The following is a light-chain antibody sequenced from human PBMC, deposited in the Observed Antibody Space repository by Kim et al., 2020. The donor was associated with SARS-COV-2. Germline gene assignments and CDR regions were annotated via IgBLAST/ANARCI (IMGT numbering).Light chain of an antibody. CDR3: QSYDSSSWV. Sequence: LTQPHSVSGSPEKTVTISCTRSGGSIASNYVQWYQQRPGSAPTTVIYEDYQRPSGFPDRFSGSIDSSSNSASLTISGLRTEDEADYYCQSYDSSSWVFGGGTQLTVL. CDR2: EDY. V-gene: IGLV6-57*04. J-gene: IGLJ3*02. CDR1: GGSIASNY.